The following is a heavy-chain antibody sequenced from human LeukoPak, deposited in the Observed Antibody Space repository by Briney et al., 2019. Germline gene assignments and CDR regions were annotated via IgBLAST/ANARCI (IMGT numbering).Heavy chain of an antibody. CDR3: VKGTRWYYYDSSDY. CDR2: ISSNGGST. D-gene: IGHD3-22*01. V-gene: IGHV3-64D*06. J-gene: IGHJ4*02. Sequence: PGGSLRLSCSASGFTFSSYAMHWVREAPGKGLEYVSAISSNGGSTYYADSVKGRFTISRDNSKNTLYLQMSSLRAEDTAAYYCVKGTRWYYYDSSDYWGQGTLVTVSS. CDR1: GFTFSSYA.